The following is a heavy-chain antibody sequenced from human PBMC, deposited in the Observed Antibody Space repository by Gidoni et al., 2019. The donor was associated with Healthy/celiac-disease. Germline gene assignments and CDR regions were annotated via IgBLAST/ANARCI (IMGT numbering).Heavy chain of an antibody. CDR1: GSTFSSYA. J-gene: IGHJ4*02. V-gene: IGHV3-48*03. Sequence: EVQLVESGGGLVQPGGSLRLSCAASGSTFSSYAMKWVRQAPGTGLECVSYISSSGSTIYYADSVKGRFTISRDNAKNSLYLQMNSLRAEDTAVYYCARTEPNLITIFGVGEYYFDYWGQGTLVTVSS. CDR3: ARTEPNLITIFGVGEYYFDY. CDR2: ISSSGSTI. D-gene: IGHD3-3*01.